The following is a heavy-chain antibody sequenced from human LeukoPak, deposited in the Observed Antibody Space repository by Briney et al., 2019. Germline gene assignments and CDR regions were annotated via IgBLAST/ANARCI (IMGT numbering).Heavy chain of an antibody. V-gene: IGHV4-34*01. J-gene: IGHJ5*02. CDR3: ARQGDIVVVPAENWFDP. CDR2: INHSGST. Sequence: SETLSLTCAVYGGSFSGYYWSWIRQPPGKGLKWIGEINHSGSTNYNPSLKSRVTISVDTSKNQFSLKLSSVTAADTAVYYCARQGDIVVVPAENWFDPWGQGTLVTVSS. D-gene: IGHD2-2*01. CDR1: GGSFSGYY.